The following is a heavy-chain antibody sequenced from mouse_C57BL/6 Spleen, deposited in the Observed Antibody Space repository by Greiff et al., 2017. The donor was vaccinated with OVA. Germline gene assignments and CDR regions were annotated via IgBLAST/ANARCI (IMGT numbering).Heavy chain of an antibody. J-gene: IGHJ1*03. V-gene: IGHV1-72*01. Sequence: VQLQQSGAELVKPGASVKLSCTASGYTFTSYWMHWVKQRPGRGLEWIGSIDPYSGGTKYNEKFKSKATLTVDKPSSTAYMQLSSLTSEDSAVYYCAREGNNDWYFDVWGTGTTVTVSS. CDR3: AREGNNDWYFDV. D-gene: IGHD2-1*01. CDR1: GYTFTSYW. CDR2: IDPYSGGT.